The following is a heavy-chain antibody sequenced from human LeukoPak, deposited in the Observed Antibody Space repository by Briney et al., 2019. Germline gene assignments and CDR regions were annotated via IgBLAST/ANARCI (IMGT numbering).Heavy chain of an antibody. Sequence: GGSLRLSCAASGFTFSSYGMHWVRQAPGKGLEWVTFIRYDGSNKYYADSVKGRFTISRDNSKNTLYLRMNSLRAEDTAVYYCAKEKYSSSSLDYWGQGTLVTVSP. CDR3: AKEKYSSSSLDY. CDR1: GFTFSSYG. D-gene: IGHD6-6*01. V-gene: IGHV3-30*02. CDR2: IRYDGSNK. J-gene: IGHJ4*02.